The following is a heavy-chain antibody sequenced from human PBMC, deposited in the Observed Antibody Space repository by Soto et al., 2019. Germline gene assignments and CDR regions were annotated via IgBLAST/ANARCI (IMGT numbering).Heavy chain of an antibody. J-gene: IGHJ6*02. CDR1: GYTFTNYW. CDR3: AASIFYYGMDV. Sequence: GESLKISCKGSGYTFTNYWIGCVRQMPGKGLEWMGIIYPGDSDTKYNPSFQGQATISADKSITTTYLRWTSLKASDTAIYYCAASIFYYGMDVWGQGTTVTVSS. V-gene: IGHV5-51*01. CDR2: IYPGDSDT.